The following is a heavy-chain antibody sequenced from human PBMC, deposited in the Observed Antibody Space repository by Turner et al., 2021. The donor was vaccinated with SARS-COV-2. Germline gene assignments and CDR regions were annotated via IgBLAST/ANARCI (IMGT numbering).Heavy chain of an antibody. J-gene: IGHJ4*02. V-gene: IGHV1-2*02. CDR3: ARGESIAVAGTQYFDY. D-gene: IGHD6-19*01. CDR1: GYTFTGYY. CDR2: INPNSGGT. Sequence: QVQLVQSGAEVKKPGASVKVSCKASGYTFTGYYMHRVRQAPGQGLEWMGWINPNSGGTNYAQKFQGRVTMTRDTSIITAYMELSRLRSDDTAVYYCARGESIAVAGTQYFDYWGQGTLVTVSS.